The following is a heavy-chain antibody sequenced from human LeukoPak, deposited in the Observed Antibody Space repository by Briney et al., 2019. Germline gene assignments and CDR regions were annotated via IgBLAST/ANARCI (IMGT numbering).Heavy chain of an antibody. D-gene: IGHD1-26*01. V-gene: IGHV3-23*01. Sequence: GGSLRLSCAASGFTFSSYAMSWVRQAPGKGLEWASAISGSGGSTYYADSVKGRFTISRDNSKNTLYLQMNSLRAEDTAVYYCAKGLSAYLYNWFDPWGQGTLVTVSS. J-gene: IGHJ5*02. CDR3: AKGLSAYLYNWFDP. CDR2: ISGSGGST. CDR1: GFTFSSYA.